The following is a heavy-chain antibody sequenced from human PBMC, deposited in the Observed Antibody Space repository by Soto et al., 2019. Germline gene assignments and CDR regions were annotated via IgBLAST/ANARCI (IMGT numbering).Heavy chain of an antibody. J-gene: IGHJ5*02. CDR1: GGSISSGGYS. CDR2: IYHSGST. D-gene: IGHD3-10*01. Sequence: QLQLQESGSGLVKPSQTLSLTCAVSGGSISSGGYSWSWIRQPPGKGLECIGYIYHSGSTYYNPSLQGRVTISVARSKNQFSLKLSSVTAADTAVYYCASRPPYYYGSGSYGFDPWGQGTLVTVSS. CDR3: ASRPPYYYGSGSYGFDP. V-gene: IGHV4-30-2*01.